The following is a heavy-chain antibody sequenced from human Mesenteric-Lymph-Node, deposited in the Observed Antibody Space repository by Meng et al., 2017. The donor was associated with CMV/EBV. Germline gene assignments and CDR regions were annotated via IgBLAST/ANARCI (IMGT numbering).Heavy chain of an antibody. CDR1: GFTFSSHW. Sequence: GGSLRLSCAVSGFTFSSHWMHWVRQAPGKGLVWVSRINSDESTTSYADSVKGRFTISRDNSKNTLYLQMSSLRTEDTAVYYCAKDWAHSTEGPLYSFFYGMDVWGQGTTVTVSS. CDR2: INSDESTT. D-gene: IGHD3-16*01. V-gene: IGHV3-74*01. J-gene: IGHJ6*02. CDR3: AKDWAHSTEGPLYSFFYGMDV.